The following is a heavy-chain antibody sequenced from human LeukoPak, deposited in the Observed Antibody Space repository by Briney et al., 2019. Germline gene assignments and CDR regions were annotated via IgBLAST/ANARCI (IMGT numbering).Heavy chain of an antibody. D-gene: IGHD1-1*01. Sequence: GGSLRLSCTASGFSFNSYAMNWVRQAPGKGLEWVASIIGPGGDTYHAGSVRGRFTISRDNSKNTLYLQMSHLRVEDTALNYCAKAAAERCASIKCYPFDSWGQGTLVAVSS. CDR3: AKAAAERCASIKCYPFDS. CDR2: IIGPGGDT. J-gene: IGHJ4*02. CDR1: GFSFNSYA. V-gene: IGHV3-23*01.